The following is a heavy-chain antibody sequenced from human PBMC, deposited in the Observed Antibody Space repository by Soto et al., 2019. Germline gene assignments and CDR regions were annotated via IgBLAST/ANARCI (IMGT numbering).Heavy chain of an antibody. V-gene: IGHV3-23*01. CDR2: ITGGGGFT. CDR1: GFTFGNYA. Sequence: EVQLLESGGGLVQPGGSLRLSCATSGFTFGNYAMSWVRQAPGKGLEWVSGITGGGGFTNYADPVKGRFTISRDNSWNTXXLXXXXXRXXXTXXXXXXXXXXAAASWDAFDIWGQGTMVTVSS. D-gene: IGHD2-15*01. J-gene: IGHJ3*02. CDR3: XXXXXAAASWDAFDI.